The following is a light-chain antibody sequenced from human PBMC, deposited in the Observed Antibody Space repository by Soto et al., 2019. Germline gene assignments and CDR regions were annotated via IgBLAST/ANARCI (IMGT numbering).Light chain of an antibody. CDR2: DVN. Sequence: QSALTQPRSASWSPGQSFTISCTGTSSDVGGYNYVSWYQHRPGKAPKRMIYDVNKRPSGVPDRFSGSKSGNTASLAVSGLQAEVEADYYCSAYAGINNCVFGTGTKVTVL. CDR3: SAYAGINNCV. J-gene: IGLJ1*01. CDR1: SSDVGGYNY. V-gene: IGLV2-8*01.